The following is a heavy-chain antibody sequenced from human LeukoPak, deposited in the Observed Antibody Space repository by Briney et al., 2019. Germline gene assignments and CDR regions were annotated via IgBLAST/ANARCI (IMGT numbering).Heavy chain of an antibody. D-gene: IGHD4-17*01. Sequence: SETLSLTCTVSGGSISSYYWSWIRQPPGKGLEWIGYIYYSGSTNYNPSLKSRVTISVDTSKNQFSLKLSSVTAADTAVYYCAGAQGKMTTVSKIHPGRAFDIWGQGTMVTVSS. CDR2: IYYSGST. V-gene: IGHV4-59*01. CDR3: AGAQGKMTTVSKIHPGRAFDI. J-gene: IGHJ3*02. CDR1: GGSISSYY.